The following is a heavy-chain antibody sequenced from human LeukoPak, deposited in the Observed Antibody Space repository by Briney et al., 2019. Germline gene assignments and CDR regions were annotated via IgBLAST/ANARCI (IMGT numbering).Heavy chain of an antibody. J-gene: IGHJ4*02. D-gene: IGHD5-12*01. CDR1: GFIFSGYS. V-gene: IGHV3-48*04. CDR2: ISSSSTTM. Sequence: PAGGSLRLSCVASGFIFSGYSMNWVRQAPGKGLEWISYISSSSTTMYYRDSVKGRFTISRDNPKKPLYLQMNTLRVEDTAVYYCVRGSGGYDPLDFDSWGQGTLVSVSS. CDR3: VRGSGGYDPLDFDS.